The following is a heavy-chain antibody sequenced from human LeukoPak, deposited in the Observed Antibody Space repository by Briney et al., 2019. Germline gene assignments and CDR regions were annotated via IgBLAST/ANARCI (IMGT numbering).Heavy chain of an antibody. CDR1: GYSFTSFW. D-gene: IGHD2-2*01. Sequence: GTFLMISCKASGYSFTSFWIGWVSHLPPKDLQWMGVNNPGNSDTYYNPSFQGQVTISADTSINHASLQLSTLTASDTAMYYWARHIKAAASPFDYWGQGTLVTVS. J-gene: IGHJ4*02. CDR2: NNPGNSDT. V-gene: IGHV5-51*01. CDR3: ARHIKAAASPFDY.